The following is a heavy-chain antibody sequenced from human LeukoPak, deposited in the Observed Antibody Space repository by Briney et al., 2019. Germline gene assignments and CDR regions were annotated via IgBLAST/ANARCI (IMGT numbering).Heavy chain of an antibody. Sequence: PGGSLRLSCAASGFTFSSYAMSWVRQAPGKGLEWVSAISGSGGSTYYADSVKGRFTISRDNSKNTPYLQMNSLRAEDTAVYYCAKVPVGSGLLDAFDIWGQGTMVTVSS. CDR3: AKVPVGSGLLDAFDI. V-gene: IGHV3-23*01. J-gene: IGHJ3*02. CDR1: GFTFSSYA. D-gene: IGHD3-10*01. CDR2: ISGSGGST.